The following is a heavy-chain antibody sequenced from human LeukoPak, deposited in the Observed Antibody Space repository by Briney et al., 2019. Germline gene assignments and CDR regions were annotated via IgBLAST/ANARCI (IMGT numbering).Heavy chain of an antibody. CDR1: GYTFTGYY. Sequence: ASVKVSCKASGYTFTGYYMHWVRQAPGQGLEWMGWINPNSGGTIYAQKFQGRVTMTRDTSISTAYMELSRLRSDDTAVYYCARGSGYDFVDFDYWGQGTLVTVSS. CDR2: INPNSGGT. D-gene: IGHD5-12*01. CDR3: ARGSGYDFVDFDY. J-gene: IGHJ4*02. V-gene: IGHV1-2*02.